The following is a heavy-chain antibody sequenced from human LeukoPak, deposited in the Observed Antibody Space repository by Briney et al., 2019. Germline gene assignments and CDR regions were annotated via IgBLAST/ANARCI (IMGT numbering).Heavy chain of an antibody. Sequence: PSETLSLTCTVSGGSISSYYWSWIRQPPGKGLEWIGYIYYSGSTNYNPSLKSRVTISVDTSKNQFSLKLSSVTAADTAVYYCARDSRQWLVRGGWFDPWGQGTLVTVSS. D-gene: IGHD6-19*01. CDR3: ARDSRQWLVRGGWFDP. J-gene: IGHJ5*02. CDR1: GGSISSYY. V-gene: IGHV4-59*01. CDR2: IYYSGST.